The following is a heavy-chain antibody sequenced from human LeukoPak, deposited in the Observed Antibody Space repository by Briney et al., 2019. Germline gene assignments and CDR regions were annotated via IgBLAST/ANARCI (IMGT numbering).Heavy chain of an antibody. CDR3: ARIGSNRNLFDY. CDR2: IGSSGYSI. J-gene: IGHJ4*02. V-gene: IGHV3-48*03. D-gene: IGHD1-14*01. CDR1: GFTFSSYE. Sequence: PGGSLRLSCAASGFTFSSYEMNWVRQAPGKGLEWVSKIGSSGYSIYYADSVRGRFTISRDNAKNSLYLQMNSLRAEDTAVYYCARIGSNRNLFDYWGQGTLVTVSS.